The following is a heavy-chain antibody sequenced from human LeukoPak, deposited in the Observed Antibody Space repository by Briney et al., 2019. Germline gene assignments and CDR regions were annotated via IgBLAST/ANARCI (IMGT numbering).Heavy chain of an antibody. CDR2: ISGLSTHI. D-gene: IGHD3-16*01. J-gene: IGHJ4*02. V-gene: IGHV3-69-1*02. Sequence: GGSLLLSFSASGFTFSDYDMNWVRQAPGKGLEWVSSISGLSTHIYYGASVKGRFSISRDNAKNSVYLQMNSLGVEDTAIYYCGRAFPPLRTSSAGDLWGQGILVTVSS. CDR1: GFTFSDYD. CDR3: GRAFPPLRTSSAGDL.